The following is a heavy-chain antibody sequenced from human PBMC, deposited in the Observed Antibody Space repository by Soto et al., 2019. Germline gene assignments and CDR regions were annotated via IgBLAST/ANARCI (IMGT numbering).Heavy chain of an antibody. CDR2: MNPNSGNT. CDR3: ARVGYYYDSSGYYLSFDY. V-gene: IGHV1-8*01. D-gene: IGHD3-22*01. CDR1: GYTFTSYD. Sequence: QVQLVQSGAEVKKPGASVKVSCKASGYTFTSYDINWVRQATGQGLEWMGWMNPNSGNTGYAQKFQGRVTMTRNTSISTAYMELSSLRSEDTAVYYCARVGYYYDSSGYYLSFDYWGQGTLDPVSS. J-gene: IGHJ4*02.